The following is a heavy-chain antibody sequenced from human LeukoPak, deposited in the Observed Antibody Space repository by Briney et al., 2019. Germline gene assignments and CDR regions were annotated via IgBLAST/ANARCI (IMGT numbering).Heavy chain of an antibody. V-gene: IGHV6-1*01. D-gene: IGHD3/OR15-3a*01. CDR2: TYYGSKWYN. CDR3: ASGPAYFDY. Sequence: SQTLSLTCAISGDSVSSNSAAWNWIRQSPSRGLEWLGRTYYGSKWYNEYAVSMRSRITINPETSKNQFSLQLNSVTPEDTAVYYCASGPAYFDYWGQGTLVTVSS. J-gene: IGHJ4*02. CDR1: GDSVSSNSAA.